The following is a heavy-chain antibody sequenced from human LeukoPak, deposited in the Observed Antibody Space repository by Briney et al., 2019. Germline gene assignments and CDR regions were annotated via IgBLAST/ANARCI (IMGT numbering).Heavy chain of an antibody. Sequence: PSETLSLTCTVSGGSISSGDYYWSWVRQPPGKGLEWIGEIYHSGSTNYNPSLKSRVTISVDKSKNQFSLKLSSVTAADTAVYYCARGDGTVVARKFDYWGQGTLVTVSS. J-gene: IGHJ4*02. CDR3: ARGDGTVVARKFDY. V-gene: IGHV4-4*02. CDR2: IYHSGST. CDR1: GGSISSGDYY. D-gene: IGHD2-15*01.